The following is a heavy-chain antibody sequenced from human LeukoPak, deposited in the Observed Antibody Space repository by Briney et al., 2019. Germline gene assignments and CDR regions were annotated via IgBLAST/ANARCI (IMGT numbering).Heavy chain of an antibody. CDR1: GGSISGHY. CDR3: ARASLTYYDFWSTPLDY. D-gene: IGHD3-3*01. CDR2: IYYSGST. V-gene: IGHV4-59*11. J-gene: IGHJ4*02. Sequence: SETLSLTCTVSGGSISGHYWSWIWQPPGKGLEWIGYIYYSGSTNYNPSLKSRVTISVDTSKNQFSLKLSSVTAAGTAVYYCARASLTYYDFWSTPLDYWGQGTLVTVSS.